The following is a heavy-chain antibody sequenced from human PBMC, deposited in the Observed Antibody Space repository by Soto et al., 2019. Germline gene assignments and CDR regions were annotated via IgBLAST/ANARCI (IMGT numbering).Heavy chain of an antibody. CDR2: IVVGSGNT. D-gene: IGHD2-15*01. CDR1: GFTFTSSA. CDR3: AAGDCSGGSCYSGVDY. J-gene: IGHJ4*02. V-gene: IGHV1-58*01. Sequence: QMQLVQSGPEVKKPGTSVKVSCKASGFTFTSSAVQWVRQARGQRLVWIGWIVVGSGNTNYAQKFQQRVTITRDMSTSTAYMELSSVRSEDTAVEYCAAGDCSGGSCYSGVDYWGQGTLVTVSS.